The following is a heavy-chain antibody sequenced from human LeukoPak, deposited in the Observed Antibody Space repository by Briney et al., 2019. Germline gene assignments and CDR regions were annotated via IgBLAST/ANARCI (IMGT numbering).Heavy chain of an antibody. J-gene: IGHJ4*02. CDR1: GDTFTSHG. Sequence: ASVKVSCKASGDTFTSHGISWVRQAPGQGLEWLGRIIAHFGNTQYAQKLQGRVTMTTDKSTSTAYMELRSLRADDTAVYYCARYAPGTTGYFDYWGQGTLVTVSS. D-gene: IGHD1-7*01. CDR2: IIAHFGNT. CDR3: ARYAPGTTGYFDY. V-gene: IGHV1-18*01.